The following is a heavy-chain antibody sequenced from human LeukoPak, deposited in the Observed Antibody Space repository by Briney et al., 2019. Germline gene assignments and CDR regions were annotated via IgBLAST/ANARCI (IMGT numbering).Heavy chain of an antibody. V-gene: IGHV1-8*01. D-gene: IGHD3-9*01. Sequence: ASVKVSCKASGYTFTSYDINWVRQASRQRLEWMGWMNPNSGNTGYALKFQGRVTMTRNTSISTAYMELSSLRSEDTAVYYCARGLRYFDWLLLEYYFDYWGQGTLVTVSS. CDR1: GYTFTSYD. J-gene: IGHJ4*02. CDR3: ARGLRYFDWLLLEYYFDY. CDR2: MNPNSGNT.